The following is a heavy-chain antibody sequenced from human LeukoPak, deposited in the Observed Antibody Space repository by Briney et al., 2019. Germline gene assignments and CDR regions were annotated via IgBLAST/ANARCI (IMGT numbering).Heavy chain of an antibody. Sequence: GGSLRLSCAASGFPFSDYYMSWIRQAPGKGLEWVSYISGASHIYYADSVKGRFTISRDNAKNSLYLQMTSLRAEDTAVYYCARGFDCSSASRSCMDLWGRGTTVTVSS. D-gene: IGHD2-2*01. J-gene: IGHJ6*02. CDR2: ISGASHI. CDR1: GFPFSDYY. CDR3: ARGFDCSSASRSCMDL. V-gene: IGHV3-11*01.